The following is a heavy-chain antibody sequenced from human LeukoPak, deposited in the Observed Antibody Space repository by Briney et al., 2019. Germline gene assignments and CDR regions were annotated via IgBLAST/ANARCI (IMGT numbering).Heavy chain of an antibody. Sequence: PARSLTLSCAATGFTFKDYCMHWVRHAPGKGLEWVSGISWNSGSIGYADSVKGRFTISRDNAKYSLYLQMNSLRAEDTALYYCAKSPTPHHYDSSGPYFDYWGQGTLVTVSS. CDR3: AKSPTPHHYDSSGPYFDY. D-gene: IGHD3-22*01. V-gene: IGHV3-9*01. CDR1: GFTFKDYC. J-gene: IGHJ4*02. CDR2: ISWNSGSI.